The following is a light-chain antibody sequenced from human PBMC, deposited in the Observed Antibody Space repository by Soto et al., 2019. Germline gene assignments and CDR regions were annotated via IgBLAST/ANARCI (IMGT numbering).Light chain of an antibody. CDR3: QQYNNWPPGKYT. V-gene: IGKV3-15*01. J-gene: IGKJ2*01. Sequence: EIMMTQSPATLSVSPGERATISCRASQSVSSNLAWYQQKPGQAPRLLIYGASTWATGIPARFSGSGSGTEFTLTISSLQSEDFAVYYCQQYNNWPPGKYTFGQGTKLEIK. CDR1: QSVSSN. CDR2: GAS.